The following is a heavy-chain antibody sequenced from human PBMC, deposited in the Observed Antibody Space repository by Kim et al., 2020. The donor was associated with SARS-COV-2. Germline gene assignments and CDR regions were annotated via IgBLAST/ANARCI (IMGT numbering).Heavy chain of an antibody. V-gene: IGHV4-39*01. J-gene: IGHJ4*02. Sequence: SETLSLTCTVSGGSLSNSAYYWGWIRQPPGKELEWIGFIYYSGNTHYNPSLKSRVTISVDTSKNQFSLTLKSVTASDTAVYYCARPMAAAGTQYSYYLDSWGQGSLVTVSS. CDR1: GGSLSNSAYY. D-gene: IGHD6-13*01. CDR2: IYYSGNT. CDR3: ARPMAAAGTQYSYYLDS.